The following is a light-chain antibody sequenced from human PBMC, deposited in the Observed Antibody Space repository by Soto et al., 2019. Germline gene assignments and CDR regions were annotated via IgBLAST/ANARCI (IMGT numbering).Light chain of an antibody. CDR3: QQCYSTPFT. Sequence: IVMTQSPDFMAVSLGERATINCNSSQTVLYSSNNKNYLAWYQQKPRQPPKLLIYWASTRESGVPDRFSGSGSGTDFPLTISILQAEDAAVYYCQQCYSTPFTFGPGTKVDI. CDR2: WAS. V-gene: IGKV4-1*01. J-gene: IGKJ3*01. CDR1: QTVLYSSNNKNY.